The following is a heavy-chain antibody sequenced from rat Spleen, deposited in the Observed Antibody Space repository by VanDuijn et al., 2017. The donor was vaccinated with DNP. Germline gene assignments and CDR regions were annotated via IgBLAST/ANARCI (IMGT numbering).Heavy chain of an antibody. J-gene: IGHJ2*01. D-gene: IGHD4-3*01. Sequence: EVQLVESGGGLVQPGRSLKLSCAASGFTFSAYYMAWVRQAPAKGLEWVAYIGSAAYAPYYGDSVKGRFTISRDNAKSTLYLQTNSLRSEDMATYYCVRWNSGHFDYWGQGVMVTVSS. V-gene: IGHV5-22*01. CDR3: VRWNSGHFDY. CDR2: IGSAAYAP. CDR1: GFTFSAYY.